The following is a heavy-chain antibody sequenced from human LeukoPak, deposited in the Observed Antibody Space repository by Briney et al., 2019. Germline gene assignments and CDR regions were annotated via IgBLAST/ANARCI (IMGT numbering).Heavy chain of an antibody. Sequence: GGSLTLSCAASGLTFKRYAMNWLRQSPGKALEGVSSIRYGDDTALYARSVKGRLTVSRDNSRSTLYLQMASLRAEDTAVYYCAKDRGYTGYDSGGIDFWGQGILVNVSS. CDR2: IRYGDDTA. J-gene: IGHJ4*02. CDR1: GLTFKRYA. V-gene: IGHV3-23*01. CDR3: AKDRGYTGYDSGGIDF. D-gene: IGHD5-12*01.